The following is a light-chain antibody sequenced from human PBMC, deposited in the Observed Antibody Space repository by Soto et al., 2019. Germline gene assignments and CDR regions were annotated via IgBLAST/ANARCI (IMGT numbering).Light chain of an antibody. J-gene: IGLJ3*02. CDR2: GNS. V-gene: IGLV1-40*01. Sequence: QSALTQPPSVSGAPGQRVTISCTGSSSNIGAGYDVHWYQQLPGTAPKLLIYGNSNRPSGVPDRFSGSKSGTSASLAITGLQGEGEAGYYCQSYDSSLSGSVFGGGTKLTVL. CDR1: SSNIGAGYD. CDR3: QSYDSSLSGSV.